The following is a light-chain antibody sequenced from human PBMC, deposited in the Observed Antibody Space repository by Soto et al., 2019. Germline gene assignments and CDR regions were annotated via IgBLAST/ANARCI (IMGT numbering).Light chain of an antibody. V-gene: IGKV1-5*03. J-gene: IGKJ1*01. CDR2: KAS. CDR3: QPYQTYSQ. Sequence: DIQMTQSPSTLSASVGDRVTITCRASQSSNTWLAWYQLKPGRAPKLLIYKASTLERGVSSRFSGSGSETEFTLTISSLQPDDFATHYCQPYQTYSQFGQGTKVEIK. CDR1: QSSNTW.